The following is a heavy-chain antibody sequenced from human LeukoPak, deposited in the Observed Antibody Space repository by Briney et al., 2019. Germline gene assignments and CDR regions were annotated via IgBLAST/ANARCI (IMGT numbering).Heavy chain of an antibody. V-gene: IGHV3-30-3*01. CDR2: ISYDGSNK. J-gene: IGHJ5*02. D-gene: IGHD3-10*01. CDR1: GFTFSSYA. CDR3: ASSTTGDYYGSGSYYTNWFDP. Sequence: GRSLRLSCAASGFTFSSYAMHWVRQAPGKGLEWVAVISYDGSNKYYADSVKGRFTISRDNSKNTLYLQMNSLRVEDTAVYYCASSTTGDYYGSGSYYTNWFDPWGQGTLVTVSS.